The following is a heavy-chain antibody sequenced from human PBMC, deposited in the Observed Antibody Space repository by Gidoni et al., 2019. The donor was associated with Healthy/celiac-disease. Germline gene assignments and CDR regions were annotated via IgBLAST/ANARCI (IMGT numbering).Heavy chain of an antibody. CDR2: ISYDGSNK. V-gene: IGHV3-30*18. J-gene: IGHJ4*02. D-gene: IGHD5-18*01. CDR3: AKDQGTWIQLWEFDY. Sequence: QVQLVESGGGVVQPGRSLRLSCAASGFTFSSYGMHWVRQAPGKGLEWVAVISYDGSNKYYADSVKGRFTISRDNSKNTLYLQMNSLRAEDTAVYYCAKDQGTWIQLWEFDYWGQGTLVTVSS. CDR1: GFTFSSYG.